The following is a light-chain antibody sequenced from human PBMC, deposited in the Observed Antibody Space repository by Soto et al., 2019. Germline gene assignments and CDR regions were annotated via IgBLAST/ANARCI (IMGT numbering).Light chain of an antibody. CDR1: SSDIGGFYY. CDR3: SSCSCSSTFYV. J-gene: IGLJ1*01. CDR2: QVS. Sequence: QSVLTQPASVSGSPGQSTTISCTGASSDIGGFYYVSWYQHHPGKDPKLMIYQVSNRPSGVSNRFSGSKSGNTASLTISGRQAEDESDYFCSSCSCSSTFYVFGAGTKVTVL. V-gene: IGLV2-14*01.